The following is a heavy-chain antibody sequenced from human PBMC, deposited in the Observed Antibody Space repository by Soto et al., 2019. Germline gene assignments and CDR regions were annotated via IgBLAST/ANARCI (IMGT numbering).Heavy chain of an antibody. CDR2: INPSGGST. CDR1: GYTFTSYY. D-gene: IGHD3-22*01. Sequence: ASVKVSCKASGYTFTSYYMHWVRQAPGQGLEWMGIINPSGGSTSYAQKFQGRVTMTRDTSTSTVYMELSSLRSEDTAVYYCARDQGVVMRHLLMHYDSSGSNDDAFDIWG. CDR3: ARDQGVVMRHLLMHYDSSGSNDDAFDI. V-gene: IGHV1-46*01. J-gene: IGHJ3*02.